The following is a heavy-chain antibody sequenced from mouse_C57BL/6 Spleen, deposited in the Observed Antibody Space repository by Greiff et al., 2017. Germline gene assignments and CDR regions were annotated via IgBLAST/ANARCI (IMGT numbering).Heavy chain of an antibody. V-gene: IGHV1-26*01. D-gene: IGHD2-3*01. CDR2: INPNNGGT. J-gene: IGHJ2*01. CDR1: GYKFTDYY. Sequence: EVQLQQSGPELVKPGASVKISCKASGYKFTDYYMNWVKQSHGKSLEWIGDINPNNGGTSYNQKFPGKATLTVDKSSSTAYMELRSLTSEDSAVSYCARSADGYYVRNFEYWGQGTTLTVSA. CDR3: ARSADGYYVRNFEY.